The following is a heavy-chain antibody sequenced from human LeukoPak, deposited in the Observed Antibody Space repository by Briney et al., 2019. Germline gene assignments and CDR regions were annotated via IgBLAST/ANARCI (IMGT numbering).Heavy chain of an antibody. CDR2: VFTSGNN. CDR3: ARVGDSATYSDY. Sequence: PSETLSLTCTVSGASISNFYWSWIRQPAGKGLEWIGRVFTSGNNNYNPSLKSRVIMSGDRSKNQFSLKLSSVTAADTAVYYCARVGDSATYSDYWGQGTLVTVSS. D-gene: IGHD2-21*02. J-gene: IGHJ4*02. V-gene: IGHV4-4*07. CDR1: GASISNFY.